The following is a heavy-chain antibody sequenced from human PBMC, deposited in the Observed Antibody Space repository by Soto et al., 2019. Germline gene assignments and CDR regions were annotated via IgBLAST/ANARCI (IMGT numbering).Heavy chain of an antibody. D-gene: IGHD3-16*01. CDR1: GYTFTRYG. CDR2: INTCNGNT. Sequence: QVQLVQSGAEVKNPGASVKVSCKASGYTFTRYGIGWARQAPGQGLEWMGWINTCNGNTNYAQNVQGRVTLTTDTSTSTAYMELRSLRSNDTAIYYCAMVDVYVTPSPQDVWGQGTTVIVSS. J-gene: IGHJ6*02. V-gene: IGHV1-18*01. CDR3: AMVDVYVTPSPQDV.